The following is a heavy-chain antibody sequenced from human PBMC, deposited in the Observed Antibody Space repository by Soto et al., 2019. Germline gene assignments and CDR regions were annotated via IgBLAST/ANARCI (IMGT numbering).Heavy chain of an antibody. D-gene: IGHD5-12*01. CDR3: ARRGDGYNYYYYGMDV. Sequence: PSETLSLTCTVSGGSISSSSYYWGWIRQPPGKGLEWIGSIYYSGSTYYNPSLKSRVTISVDTSKNQFSLKLSSVTAADTAVYYCARRGDGYNYYYYGMDVWGQGTTVTVSS. V-gene: IGHV4-39*01. J-gene: IGHJ6*02. CDR2: IYYSGST. CDR1: GGSISSSSYY.